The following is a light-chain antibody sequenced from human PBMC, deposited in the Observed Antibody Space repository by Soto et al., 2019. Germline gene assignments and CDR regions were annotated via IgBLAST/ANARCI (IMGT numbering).Light chain of an antibody. CDR2: EVS. CDR3: SSYTRSTTYV. V-gene: IGLV2-14*01. J-gene: IGLJ1*01. CDR1: SSDVDAYNY. Sequence: QSALTQPASVSGSPGQSITISCTGTSSDVDAYNYVSWYQQHPGKAPKLMIYEVSNRPSGVSDRFYGTKSGNTASLTISGLQAEDESDYYCSSYTRSTTYVFGTGTKLTVL.